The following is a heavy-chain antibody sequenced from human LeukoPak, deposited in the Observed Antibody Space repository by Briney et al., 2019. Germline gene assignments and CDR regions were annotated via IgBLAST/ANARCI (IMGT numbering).Heavy chain of an antibody. CDR3: ARREEYYYDSSGYYPDY. D-gene: IGHD3-22*01. CDR2: ISYDGSNK. V-gene: IGHV3-30-3*01. J-gene: IGHJ4*02. CDR1: GFTFSSDA. Sequence: GGSVRLSCAASGFTFSSDAMHWVRQAPGKGLEWVEVISYDGSNKYYADSVKGRFTISRDNSKNTLYLQMNSLRAEDTAVYYCARREEYYYDSSGYYPDYWGQGTLVTVSS.